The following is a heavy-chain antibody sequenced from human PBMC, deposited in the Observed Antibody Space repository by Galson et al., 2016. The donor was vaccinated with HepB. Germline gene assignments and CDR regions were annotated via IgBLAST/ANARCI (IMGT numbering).Heavy chain of an antibody. CDR1: GYSFTSYW. J-gene: IGHJ6*02. CDR3: ARLFWGGDCVLFWYYYRGMDV. D-gene: IGHD2-21*02. Sequence: QSGAEVKKPGESLKISCKGSGYSFTSYWIGWVRQIPGKGLEWMGIIHPSDADTRYSPSFPGQVTLSADKSISTAYSQWSSLKASDTSMYYCARLFWGGDCVLFWYYYRGMDVWGQGTTVTVSS. CDR2: IHPSDADT. V-gene: IGHV5-51*01.